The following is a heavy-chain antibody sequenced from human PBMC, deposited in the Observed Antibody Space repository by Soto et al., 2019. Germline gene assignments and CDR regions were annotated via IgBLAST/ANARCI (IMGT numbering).Heavy chain of an antibody. CDR2: FDPEDGET. J-gene: IGHJ3*02. V-gene: IGHV1-24*01. CDR1: GGTFSSYA. D-gene: IGHD2-2*01. CDR3: ATDCSNTSCPHLYAFDI. Sequence: ASVKVSCKASGGTFSSYAISWVRQAPGQGLEWMGGFDPEDGETIYAQKFQGRVTMTEDTSTDTAYMELSSLRSEDTAVYYCATDCSNTSCPHLYAFDIWGQGTMVTVSS.